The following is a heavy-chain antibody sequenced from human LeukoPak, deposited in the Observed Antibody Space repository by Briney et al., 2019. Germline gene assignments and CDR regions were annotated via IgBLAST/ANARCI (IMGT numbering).Heavy chain of an antibody. Sequence: PGGSLRLSCAASGFTFSSYAMHWVRQAPGKGLEWVAVISYDGSNKYYADSVKGRFTISRDNSKNTLYLQMYSLRAEDTAVYYCARGRVRGGNYFDYWGQGTLVTVSS. J-gene: IGHJ4*02. CDR3: ARGRVRGGNYFDY. CDR1: GFTFSSYA. V-gene: IGHV3-30-3*01. D-gene: IGHD3-16*01. CDR2: ISYDGSNK.